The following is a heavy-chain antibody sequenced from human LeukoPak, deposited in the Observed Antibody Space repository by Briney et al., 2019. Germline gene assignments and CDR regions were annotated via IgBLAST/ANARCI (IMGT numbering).Heavy chain of an antibody. CDR2: ISGSGGSA. Sequence: GGSLRLSCAASGFTFSSYAMSWVRQAPGKGLEWVSAISGSGGSAYYADSVKGRFTISRDNSKNTLYLQMNSLRAEDTAVYYCANDEDPGSQWLVPGYFQHWGQGTLVTVSS. CDR1: GFTFSSYA. D-gene: IGHD6-19*01. V-gene: IGHV3-23*01. J-gene: IGHJ1*01. CDR3: ANDEDPGSQWLVPGYFQH.